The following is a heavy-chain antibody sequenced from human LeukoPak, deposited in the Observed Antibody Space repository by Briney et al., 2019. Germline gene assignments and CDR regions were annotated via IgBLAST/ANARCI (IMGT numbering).Heavy chain of an antibody. D-gene: IGHD6-19*01. V-gene: IGHV3-73*01. J-gene: IGHJ4*02. CDR3: TRRRDIAVAGDFDY. Sequence: GGSLRLSCAASGFTFSGSAMHWVRQASGKGLEWVGRIRSKANSYATAYAASVKGRFTISRDDSKNTAYLQMNSLKTEDTAVYYCTRRRDIAVAGDFDYWGQGTLVTVSP. CDR1: GFTFSGSA. CDR2: IRSKANSYAT.